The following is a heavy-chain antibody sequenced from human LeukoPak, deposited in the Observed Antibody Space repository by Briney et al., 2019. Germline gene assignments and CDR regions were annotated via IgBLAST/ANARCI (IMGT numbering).Heavy chain of an antibody. V-gene: IGHV3-66*01. CDR3: ARGFLQLTPYYFDY. J-gene: IGHJ4*02. CDR2: IHNNGNT. CDR1: GFTFSSYA. Sequence: GGSLRLSCAASGFTFSSYAMSWVRQAPGKGLEWVSIIHNNGNTYYADSVKGRFTVSRDNSKNTVSLQMDSLRVDDTGVYYCARGFLQLTPYYFDYWGQGTLVTVSS. D-gene: IGHD1-1*01.